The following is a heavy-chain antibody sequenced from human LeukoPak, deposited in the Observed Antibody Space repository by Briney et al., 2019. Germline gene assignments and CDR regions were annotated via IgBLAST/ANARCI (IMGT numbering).Heavy chain of an antibody. J-gene: IGHJ4*02. V-gene: IGHV4-34*01. CDR3: ARLTSYSDASGLYYFDY. CDR1: GGSFSNYY. CDR2: INESGST. D-gene: IGHD3-22*01. Sequence: SETLSLTCVVYGGSFSNYYWSWIRQPPGKGLEWIGEINESGSTNYNPSLKSRVTISVETSKNQLSLKLTSVTAADTAVYYCARLTSYSDASGLYYFDYWGQGTLVTVSS.